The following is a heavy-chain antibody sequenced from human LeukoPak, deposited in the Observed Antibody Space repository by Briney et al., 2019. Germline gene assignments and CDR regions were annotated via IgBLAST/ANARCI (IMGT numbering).Heavy chain of an antibody. Sequence: GGSLRLSCAASGFTFSNYVMIWVRQAPGKGLVWVSRISTDASSTTYADSVKGRFTISRDNAKGTLYLQMSSLRAEDTAVYYCTGHHQAYSRTYWGQGTLVTVSS. J-gene: IGHJ4*02. CDR3: TGHHQAYSRTY. V-gene: IGHV3-74*01. CDR1: GFTFSNYV. CDR2: ISTDASST. D-gene: IGHD4-11*01.